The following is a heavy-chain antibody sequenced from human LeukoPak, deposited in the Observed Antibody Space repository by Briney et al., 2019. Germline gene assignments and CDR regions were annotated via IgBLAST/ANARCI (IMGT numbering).Heavy chain of an antibody. V-gene: IGHV4-4*02. J-gene: IGHJ4*02. CDR3: ARSSKPDY. D-gene: IGHD2-2*01. CDR1: GGSISSSNW. Sequence: SETLSLTCGVSGGSISSSNWWSWVRQPPGKGLEWVGRIYTNGSTNYNPSLKSRVTISVSTSRNQFSLKVSSVTAADTAVYYCARSSKPDYWGQGTLVTVSS. CDR2: IYTNGST.